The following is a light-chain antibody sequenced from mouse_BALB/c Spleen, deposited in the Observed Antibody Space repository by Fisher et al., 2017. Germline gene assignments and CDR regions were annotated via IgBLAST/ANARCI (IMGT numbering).Light chain of an antibody. CDR3: QQWSSYPPT. V-gene: IGKV4-55*01. Sequence: IVLTQSTAIMSASPGEKVTMTCSASSSVSYLHWYQQKSGASPKLWIYSTSNLASGVPARFSGSGSGTSYSLTISRMEAEDAATYYCQQWSSYPPTFGGGTKLEIK. CDR2: STS. J-gene: IGKJ2*01. CDR1: SSVSY.